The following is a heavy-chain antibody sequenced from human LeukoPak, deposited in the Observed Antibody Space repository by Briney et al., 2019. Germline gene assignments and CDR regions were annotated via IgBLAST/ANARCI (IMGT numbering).Heavy chain of an antibody. CDR2: IIPIFGTA. J-gene: IGHJ4*02. CDR1: GGTFSSYA. Sequence: SSVKVSCKASGGTFSSYAISWVRQAPGQGLEWMGGIIPIFGTANYAQKFQGRVTITADESTSTAYMELSSLRSEDTAVYYCARDGSITIFGVVRRGVAFDYWGQGTLVTVSS. CDR3: ARDGSITIFGVVRRGVAFDY. V-gene: IGHV1-69*01. D-gene: IGHD3-3*01.